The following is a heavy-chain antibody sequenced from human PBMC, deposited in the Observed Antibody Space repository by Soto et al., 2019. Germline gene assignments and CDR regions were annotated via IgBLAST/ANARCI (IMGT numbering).Heavy chain of an antibody. CDR1: GGSFRGYY. Sequence: SETLSLTCAVYGGSFRGYYWSWIRQPPGKGLEWIGEINHSGSTNYNPSLKSRVTISVDTSKNQFSLKLSSVTAADTAVYYCARGLDDCSSTSCYTDYWGQGTLVTVSS. V-gene: IGHV4-34*01. CDR3: ARGLDDCSSTSCYTDY. D-gene: IGHD2-2*01. CDR2: INHSGST. J-gene: IGHJ4*02.